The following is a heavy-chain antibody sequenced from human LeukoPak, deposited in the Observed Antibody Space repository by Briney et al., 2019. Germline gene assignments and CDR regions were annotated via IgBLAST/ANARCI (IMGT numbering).Heavy chain of an antibody. CDR1: GFTFSDYY. D-gene: IGHD4-11*01. J-gene: IGHJ4*02. CDR2: ISSSGSTI. CDR3: ARERVATTSFDY. V-gene: IGHV3-11*01. Sequence: PGGSLRLSCAASGFTFSDYYMSWIYQAPRKGLEWVSYISSSGSTIYYADSVKGRFTISRDNAKNSLYLQMNSLRAEDTAVYYCARERVATTSFDYWGQGTLVTVSS.